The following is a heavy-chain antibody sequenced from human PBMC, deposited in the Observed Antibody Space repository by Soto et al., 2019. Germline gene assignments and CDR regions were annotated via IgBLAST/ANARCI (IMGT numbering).Heavy chain of an antibody. CDR2: IIPIFGTA. CDR1: GGTLSSYA. CDR3: ASEGALYGGKTQTSPDP. D-gene: IGHD4-17*01. J-gene: IGHJ5*02. Sequence: SVKVSCKASGGTLSSYAISWVRQAPGQGLEWMGGIIPIFGTANYAQKFQGRVTITADESTSTAYMELSSLRSEDTAVYYCASEGALYGGKTQTSPDPWGQGILVTVSS. V-gene: IGHV1-69*13.